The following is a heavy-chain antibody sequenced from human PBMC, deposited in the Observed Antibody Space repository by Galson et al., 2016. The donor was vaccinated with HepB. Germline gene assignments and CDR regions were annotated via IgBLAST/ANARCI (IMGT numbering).Heavy chain of an antibody. Sequence: SLRLSCAASGFTFSTYGFHWVRQAPGKGLEWVSVISAASNTYYTDSVKGRFTISRDNSKTTLYLEMNSLRVEDTAVYFCANYLGYGSGRPGYFHSWGQGTLVTVSP. CDR3: ANYLGYGSGRPGYFHS. V-gene: IGHV3-NL1*01. CDR1: GFTFSTYG. J-gene: IGHJ4*02. D-gene: IGHD3-10*01. CDR2: ISAASNT.